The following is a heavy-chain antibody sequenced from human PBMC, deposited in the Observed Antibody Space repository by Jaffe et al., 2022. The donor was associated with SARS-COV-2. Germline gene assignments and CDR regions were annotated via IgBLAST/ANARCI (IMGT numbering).Heavy chain of an antibody. J-gene: IGHJ6*03. CDR3: ASGVFPSWYQLPYYYYYYYMDV. CDR1: GGSISSSSYY. V-gene: IGHV4-39*01. D-gene: IGHD2-2*01. CDR2: IYYSGST. Sequence: QLQLQESGPGLVKPSETLSLTCTVSGGSISSSSYYWGWIRQPPGKGLEWIGSIYYSGSTYYNPSLKSRVTISVDTSKNQFSLKLSSVTAADTAVYYCASGVFPSWYQLPYYYYYYYMDVWGKGTTVTVSS.